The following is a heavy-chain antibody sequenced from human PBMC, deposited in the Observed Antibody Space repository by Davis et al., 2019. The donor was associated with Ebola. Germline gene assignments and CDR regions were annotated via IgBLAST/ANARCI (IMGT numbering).Heavy chain of an antibody. CDR2: TYYNSKWYS. Sequence: PSETLSLTCAISGDSVSITSAGWNWIRQSPSRGLEWLGRTYYNSKWYSDYAVSVRGRITVNPDTSKNQVSLQLNSVTPEDTAVYYCARGWLRVGFDSWGQGTPVTVSS. CDR1: GDSVSITSAG. V-gene: IGHV6-1*01. CDR3: ARGWLRVGFDS. J-gene: IGHJ4*02. D-gene: IGHD5-12*01.